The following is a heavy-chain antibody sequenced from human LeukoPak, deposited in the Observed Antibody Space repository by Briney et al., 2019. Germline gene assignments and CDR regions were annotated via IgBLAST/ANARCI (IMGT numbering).Heavy chain of an antibody. Sequence: GGSLRLSCAASGFTFSSYTMHWVRQAPGKGLEYVSAISSNGGSTYYANSVKGRFTISRDNSKNTLYLQMGSLRAEDMAVYYCARGPSIAARYDAFDIWGQGTMVTVSS. CDR1: GFTFSSYT. CDR2: ISSNGGST. V-gene: IGHV3-64*01. D-gene: IGHD6-6*01. CDR3: ARGPSIAARYDAFDI. J-gene: IGHJ3*02.